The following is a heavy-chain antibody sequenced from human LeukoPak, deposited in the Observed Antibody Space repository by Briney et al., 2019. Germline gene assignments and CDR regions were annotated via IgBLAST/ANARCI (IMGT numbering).Heavy chain of an antibody. CDR2: INPNSGGT. Sequence: GASVKVSCKASGYTFTGYYMHWVRQAPGQGLEWMGWINPNSGGTNYAQKFQGRDTMTRDTSISTAYMELSRLRSDDTAVYYCARDIREALGAAFDIWGQGTMVTVSS. D-gene: IGHD3-3*02. CDR3: ARDIREALGAAFDI. J-gene: IGHJ3*02. V-gene: IGHV1-2*02. CDR1: GYTFTGYY.